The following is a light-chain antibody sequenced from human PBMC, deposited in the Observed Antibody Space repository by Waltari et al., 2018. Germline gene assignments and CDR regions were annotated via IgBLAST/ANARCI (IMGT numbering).Light chain of an antibody. Sequence: DIQMTQAPSSLSASVGDRVIITCRASQAISNSVNWYQQKPGSAPRLLIFYSDLLKPGVPSRFSGSGSGTEFTLIINSLQPEDFATYFCQQYNDLPLTFGGGTKVEIK. J-gene: IGKJ4*01. CDR1: QAISNS. V-gene: IGKV1-NL1*01. CDR3: QQYNDLPLT. CDR2: YSD.